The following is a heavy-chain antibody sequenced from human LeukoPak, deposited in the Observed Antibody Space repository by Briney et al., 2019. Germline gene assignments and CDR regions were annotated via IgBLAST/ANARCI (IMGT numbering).Heavy chain of an antibody. V-gene: IGHV4-4*02. CDR2: IYHSGTT. CDR3: SNKVYCSTTSCHPAGY. D-gene: IGHD2-2*01. J-gene: IGHJ4*02. CDR1: GESIRSSNW. Sequence: PSGTLFLTCTVSGESIRSSNWWSWVRQPPGKGLEWIGEIYHSGTTNYNPSLKSRVTISFATSTNQFFLDLSPVTAADTAVYYCSNKVYCSTTSCHPAGYWGLGSLVTVSS.